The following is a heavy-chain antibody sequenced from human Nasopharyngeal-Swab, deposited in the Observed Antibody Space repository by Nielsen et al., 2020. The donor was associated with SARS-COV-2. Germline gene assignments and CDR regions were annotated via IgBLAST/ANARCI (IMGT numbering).Heavy chain of an antibody. CDR3: SGRRITISPWFDP. J-gene: IGHJ5*02. V-gene: IGHV4-31*03. Sequence: SETLSLTCSVSGCSISSGGYYWSWLRQHPGKGLEWIGYIYYSGSTYYNPSLKSRVTITVDTSKNQFSLKLSSVTAADTAVYYCSGRRITISPWFDPWGQGTLVTVSS. CDR2: IYYSGST. CDR1: GCSISSGGYY. D-gene: IGHD3-3*01.